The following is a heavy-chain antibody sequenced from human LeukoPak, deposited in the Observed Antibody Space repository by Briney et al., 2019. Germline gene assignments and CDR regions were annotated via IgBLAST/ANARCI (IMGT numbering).Heavy chain of an antibody. CDR3: AREADSSGYFFRPDY. J-gene: IGHJ4*02. CDR1: GYTFTNYA. Sequence: ASVKDSCKASGYTFTNYAFSWVRQPPGQGHAWMGWISVYSDDTKSAQNLQGRITMTKDTSTSTAYMELRSLRSDDTAVYYCAREADSSGYFFRPDYWGQGTLVTVSS. CDR2: ISVYSDDT. V-gene: IGHV1-18*01. D-gene: IGHD3-22*01.